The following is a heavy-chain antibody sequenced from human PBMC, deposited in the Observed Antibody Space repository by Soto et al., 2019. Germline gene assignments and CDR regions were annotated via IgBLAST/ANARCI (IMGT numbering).Heavy chain of an antibody. J-gene: IGHJ4*02. CDR2: IKEDGRET. CDR3: ARERPSGLVDLDY. CDR1: GFTFSNYW. D-gene: IGHD3-9*01. V-gene: IGHV3-7*01. Sequence: EVQLVESGGGLVQPGGSLRLSWAASGFTFSNYWMSWVRQAPGKGLEWLANIKEDGRETNYVDSVKGRFTISRDNAKNSLYLQINSLRAEDTAVFYCARERPSGLVDLDYCGQGTLVTVSS.